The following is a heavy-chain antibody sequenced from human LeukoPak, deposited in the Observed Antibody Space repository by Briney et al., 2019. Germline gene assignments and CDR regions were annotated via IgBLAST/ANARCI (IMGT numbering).Heavy chain of an antibody. CDR3: ARDIVVVPAAATPPNWFDP. CDR1: GYTFTSYG. Sequence: ASVKVSCKACGYTFTSYGISWVRQAPGQGLEWMGWISAYNGNTNYAQKLQGRVTMTTDTSTSTAYMELRSLRSDDTAVYYCARDIVVVPAAATPPNWFDPWGQGTLVTVSS. J-gene: IGHJ5*02. CDR2: ISAYNGNT. V-gene: IGHV1-18*01. D-gene: IGHD2-2*01.